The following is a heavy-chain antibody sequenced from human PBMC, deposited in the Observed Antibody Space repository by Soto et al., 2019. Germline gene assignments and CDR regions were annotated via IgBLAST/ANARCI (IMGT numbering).Heavy chain of an antibody. J-gene: IGHJ5*02. Sequence: QVQLVQSGAEVKKPGSSVKVSCKASGGTFSSYAISWVRQAPGQGLEWMGGIIPIFGTANYAQKFQGRVTITADESTSTAYMELSSLRSEDTAVYYCARDQSRIAAAGTPSWFDPWGQGTLVTVSS. CDR1: GGTFSSYA. CDR3: ARDQSRIAAAGTPSWFDP. V-gene: IGHV1-69*01. CDR2: IIPIFGTA. D-gene: IGHD6-13*01.